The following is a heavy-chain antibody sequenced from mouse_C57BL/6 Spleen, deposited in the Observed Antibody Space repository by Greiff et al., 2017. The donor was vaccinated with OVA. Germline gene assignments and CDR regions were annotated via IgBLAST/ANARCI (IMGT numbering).Heavy chain of an antibody. V-gene: IGHV5-4*03. J-gene: IGHJ4*01. D-gene: IGHD2-13*01. CDR2: ISDGGSYT. Sequence: EVKVEESGGGLVKPGGSLKLSCAASGFTFSSYAMSWVRQTPEKRLEWVATISDGGSYTYYPDNVKGRFTISRDNAKNNLYLQMSHLKSEDTAMYYCARVRGLDAMDYWGQGTSVTVSS. CDR1: GFTFSSYA. CDR3: ARVRGLDAMDY.